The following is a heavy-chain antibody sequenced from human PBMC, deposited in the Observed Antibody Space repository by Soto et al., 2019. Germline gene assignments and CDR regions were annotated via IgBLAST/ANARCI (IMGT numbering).Heavy chain of an antibody. CDR2: IYYSGST. D-gene: IGHD3-3*01. Sequence: QVQLQESGPGLVKPSQTLSLTCTVSGGSISSGGYYWSWIRQHPGKGLEWIGYIYYSGSTYYNPSPKGRVNISVDTFKNQFSPKLGSVTAADPAVFFCVAEGFLYFLAPGGGGAFDIWGQGTMVTVSS. CDR1: GGSISSGGYY. V-gene: IGHV4-31*03. CDR3: VAEGFLYFLAPGGGGAFDI. J-gene: IGHJ3*02.